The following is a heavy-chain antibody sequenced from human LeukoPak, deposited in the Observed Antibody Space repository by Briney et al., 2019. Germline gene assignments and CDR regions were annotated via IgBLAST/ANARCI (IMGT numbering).Heavy chain of an antibody. J-gene: IGHJ5*02. CDR2: IYTTGST. Sequence: SETLSLTCSVSGGSINSGNYFWAWIRQPAGKGLEWIGRIYTTGSTHYNPSLNSRVTMSVDTSKNQFSLKLRSVTAADTAVYYCARDHTDVPHWFDPWGQGILVTVSS. V-gene: IGHV4-61*02. CDR1: GGSINSGNYF. D-gene: IGHD3-10*02. CDR3: ARDHTDVPHWFDP.